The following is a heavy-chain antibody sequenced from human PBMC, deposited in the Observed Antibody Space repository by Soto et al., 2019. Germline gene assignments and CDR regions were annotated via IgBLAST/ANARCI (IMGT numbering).Heavy chain of an antibody. CDR3: ARFGTDDYGDYVPLYYYGMDV. J-gene: IGHJ6*02. CDR1: GYTFTSYG. D-gene: IGHD4-17*01. CDR2: IIPIFGTA. Sequence: GASVKVSCKASGYTFTSYGISWVRQAPGQGLEWMGGIIPIFGTANYAQKFQGRVTITADESTSTAYMELSSLRSEDTAVYYCARFGTDDYGDYVPLYYYGMDVWGQGTTVTVSS. V-gene: IGHV1-69*13.